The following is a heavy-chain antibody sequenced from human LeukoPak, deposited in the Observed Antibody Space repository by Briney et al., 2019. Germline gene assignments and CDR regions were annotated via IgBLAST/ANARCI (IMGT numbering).Heavy chain of an antibody. V-gene: IGHV3-64D*09. D-gene: IGHD2-8*02. Sequence: GGSLRLSRSASGFTFNSYAIHWVRQAPGKGLEYVSSIGTNGISTYYADSVTGRFTISRDNSKNSLYLQMSSLRAEDTAVYYCVKGQEVVYAPTFDYWGQGTLVTVSS. CDR3: VKGQEVVYAPTFDY. CDR2: IGTNGIST. CDR1: GFTFNSYA. J-gene: IGHJ4*02.